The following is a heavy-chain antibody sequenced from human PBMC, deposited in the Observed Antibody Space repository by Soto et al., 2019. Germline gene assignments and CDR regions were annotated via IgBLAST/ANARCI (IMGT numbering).Heavy chain of an antibody. CDR2: ISGSGGST. V-gene: IGHV3-23*01. CDR3: AKTEPDLWDYYYGMDV. CDR1: GFTFSSYA. J-gene: IGHJ6*02. Sequence: GGSLRLSCVASGFTFSSYAMSWVRQAPGKGLEWVSAISGSGGSTYYADSVKGRFTISRDNSKNTLYLQMNSLRAEDTAVYYCAKTEPDLWDYYYGMDVWGQGTTVTVSS. D-gene: IGHD3-16*01.